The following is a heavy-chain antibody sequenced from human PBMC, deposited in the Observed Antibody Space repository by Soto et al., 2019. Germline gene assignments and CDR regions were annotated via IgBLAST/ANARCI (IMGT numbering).Heavy chain of an antibody. CDR3: AKDSVIAVVGTCDY. J-gene: IGHJ4*02. CDR2: ISGSGGST. D-gene: IGHD6-19*01. Sequence: EVQLLESGGGLVQPGGSLRLSCAAAGFTFSSYAMSWVRQAPGKGLEWVSAISGSGGSTYYADSVKGRFTISRDNSKNTLYLQMNSLRAEDTAVYYCAKDSVIAVVGTCDYWGQGTLVTVSS. V-gene: IGHV3-23*01. CDR1: GFTFSSYA.